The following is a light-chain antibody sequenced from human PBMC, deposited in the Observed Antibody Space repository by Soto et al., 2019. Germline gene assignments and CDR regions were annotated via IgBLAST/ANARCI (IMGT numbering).Light chain of an antibody. CDR1: QSISGR. CDR2: KAS. J-gene: IGKJ3*01. CDR3: QQYNTYSS. Sequence: DIQMTQSPPTLSASVGDRVTITCRASQSISGRLAWYQQKPGKAPKILIYKASSLESGVPSRISGSGSGTEFTLPITRLQPDDFAPYCGQQYNTYSSFGPGTKVDI. V-gene: IGKV1-5*03.